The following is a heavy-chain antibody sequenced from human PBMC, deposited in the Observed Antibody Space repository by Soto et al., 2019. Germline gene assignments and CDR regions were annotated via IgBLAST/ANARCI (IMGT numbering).Heavy chain of an antibody. J-gene: IGHJ6*03. CDR3: ATHPTTDFLSCYSEPPGPWSPNYYYYMDV. D-gene: IGHD3-3*01. V-gene: IGHV4-59*01. CDR1: GGSISSYY. Sequence: SETLSLTCTVSGGSISSYYWSWIRQPPGKGLEWIGYIYYSGSTNYNPSLKSRVTISVDTSKNQFSLKLSSVTAADTAVYYCATHPTTDFLSCYSEPPGPWSPNYYYYMDVWGKGTTVTVSS. CDR2: IYYSGST.